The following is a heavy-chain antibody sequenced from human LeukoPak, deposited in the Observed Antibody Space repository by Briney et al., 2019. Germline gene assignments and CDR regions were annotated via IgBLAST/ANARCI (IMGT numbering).Heavy chain of an antibody. CDR1: GFTFSSYG. CDR2: ISYDGSNK. J-gene: IGHJ4*02. V-gene: IGHV3-30*03. CDR3: ARNRDWAFDY. Sequence: PGRSLRLSCAASGFTFSSYGMHWVRQAPGKGLEWVAVISYDGSNKYYADSVKGRFTISRDNSKNTLYLQMNSLRAEDTAVYYCARNRDWAFDYWGQGSLVTVSS. D-gene: IGHD2-21*02.